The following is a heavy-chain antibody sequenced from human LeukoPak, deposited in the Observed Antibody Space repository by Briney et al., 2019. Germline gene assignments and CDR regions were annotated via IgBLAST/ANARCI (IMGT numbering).Heavy chain of an antibody. CDR1: GFTFSTYA. D-gene: IGHD3-22*01. V-gene: IGHV3-23*01. J-gene: IGHJ4*02. CDR3: APGYYDSSGFGGY. CDR2: ISTTT. Sequence: QPGGSLRLSCAASGFTFSTYAMSWVRQVPAKGLEWVSAISTTTYYADFVEGRFTISRDNSKNTLYLQMNSLRAEDTAVYYCAPGYYDSSGFGGYWGQGTLVTVSS.